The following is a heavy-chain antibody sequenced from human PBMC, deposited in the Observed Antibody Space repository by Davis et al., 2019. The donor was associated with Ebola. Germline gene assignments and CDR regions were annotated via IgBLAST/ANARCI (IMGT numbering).Heavy chain of an antibody. Sequence: GGSLRLSYAASGFTFSSYSMNWVRQAPGKGLEWVSYISSSSSTIYYADSVKGRFTISRDNAKNSLYLQMNSLRDEDTAVYYCAKDPDSGYDLGNWGQGTLVTVSS. J-gene: IGHJ4*02. CDR1: GFTFSSYS. D-gene: IGHD5-12*01. CDR3: AKDPDSGYDLGN. V-gene: IGHV3-48*02. CDR2: ISSSSSTI.